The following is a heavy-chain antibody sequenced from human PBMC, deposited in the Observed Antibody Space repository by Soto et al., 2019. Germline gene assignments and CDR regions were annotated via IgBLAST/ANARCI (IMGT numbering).Heavy chain of an antibody. V-gene: IGHV4-38-2*01. CDR2: IYHGGST. Sequence: SETLSLTCAVSGYSISSGYYWGWLRQPPGKGLEWIGGIYHGGSTYYNPSLNSRVTLSIDMTNNHVSLILNSVTAADTAVYYCARVGPWVPSYFFSRPYLSVNSVVPSGHATL. D-gene: IGHD3-10*01. CDR3: ARVGPWVPSYFFSRPYLSVNSVVP. CDR1: GYSISSGYY. J-gene: IGHJ5*02.